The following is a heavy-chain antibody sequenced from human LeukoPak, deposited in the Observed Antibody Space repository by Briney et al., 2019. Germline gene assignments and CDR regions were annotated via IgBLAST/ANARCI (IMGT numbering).Heavy chain of an antibody. CDR3: ARGPYYDSSGYSPSPYYFDY. CDR2: IKQDGSEK. Sequence: GGSLRLSCAASGFTFSSYWMSWVRQAPGKGLEWVANIKQDGSEKYDVDSVKGRFTISRDNAKNSLYLQMNSLRAEDTAVYYCARGPYYDSSGYSPSPYYFDYWGQGTLVTVSS. CDR1: GFTFSSYW. V-gene: IGHV3-7*01. D-gene: IGHD3-22*01. J-gene: IGHJ4*02.